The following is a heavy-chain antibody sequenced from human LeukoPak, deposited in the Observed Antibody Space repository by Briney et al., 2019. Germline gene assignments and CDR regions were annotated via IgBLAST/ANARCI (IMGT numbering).Heavy chain of an antibody. J-gene: IGHJ4*02. Sequence: GGSLRLSCTASGFTLGNYGTHWVRQAPGKGVEWVSFMRKDGSDKKYVDSVKGRFTISRDNSKNTLYLQMNNLRAEDTAVYYCAVSDDSDVWSGYWGQGTLVTVSS. CDR2: MRKDGSDK. D-gene: IGHD3-3*01. CDR1: GFTLGNYG. V-gene: IGHV3-30*02. CDR3: AVSDDSDVWSGY.